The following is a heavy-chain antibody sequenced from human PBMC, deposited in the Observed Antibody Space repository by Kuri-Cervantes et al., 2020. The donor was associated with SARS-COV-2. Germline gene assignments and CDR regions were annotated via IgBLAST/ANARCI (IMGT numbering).Heavy chain of an antibody. Sequence: GGSLRLSCAVSGFTFTSHAMHWVRQAPGKGLEWVALISYDGSNKFYADSVKGRFTISRDNSKSTLYLQMNSLRAEDTAVYYCARESVVDGAFDIWGQGTMVTVSS. CDR3: ARESVVDGAFDI. CDR1: GFTFTSHA. D-gene: IGHD2-15*01. J-gene: IGHJ3*02. CDR2: ISYDGSNK. V-gene: IGHV3-30*03.